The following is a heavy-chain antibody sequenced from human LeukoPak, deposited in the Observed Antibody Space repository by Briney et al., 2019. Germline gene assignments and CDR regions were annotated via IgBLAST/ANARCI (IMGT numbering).Heavy chain of an antibody. J-gene: IGHJ6*02. CDR1: GLTFSSYA. Sequence: GGSLRLSCAASGLTFSSYAMHWVRQAPGKGLEWVAVISYDGSNKYYADSVKGRFTISRDNSKNTLYLQMNSLRAEDTAVYYCARDVAVDFWSGYYSRSYYYYGMDVWGQGTTVTVSS. CDR2: ISYDGSNK. CDR3: ARDVAVDFWSGYYSRSYYYYGMDV. V-gene: IGHV3-30-3*01. D-gene: IGHD3-3*01.